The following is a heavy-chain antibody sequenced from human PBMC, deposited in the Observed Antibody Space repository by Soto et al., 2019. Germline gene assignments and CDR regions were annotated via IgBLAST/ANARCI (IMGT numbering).Heavy chain of an antibody. V-gene: IGHV5-51*01. J-gene: IGHJ6*02. CDR2: IKPGGSDL. Sequence: PGESLKISCKGAGYRLDGAWIGWVRQMPGKGLEWMGIIKPGGSDLRYSPSFRGQVTISADAAVNTAFLQWNSLKASDTAMYYCARQISYICDCWGQGTTVTVSS. CDR3: ARQISYICDC. D-gene: IGHD2-21*02. CDR1: GYRLDGAW.